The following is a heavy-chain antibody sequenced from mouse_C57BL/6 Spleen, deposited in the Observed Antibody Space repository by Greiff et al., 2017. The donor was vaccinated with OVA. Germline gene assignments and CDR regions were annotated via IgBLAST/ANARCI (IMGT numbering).Heavy chain of an antibody. CDR3: AREEGAMDY. V-gene: IGHV1-82*01. J-gene: IGHJ4*01. Sequence: VQRVESGPELVKPGASVKISCKASGYAFSSSWMNWVKQRPGKGLEWIGRIYPGDGDTNYNGKFKGKATLTADKSSSTAYMQLSSLTSEDSAVYFCAREEGAMDYWGQGTSVTVSS. CDR2: IYPGDGDT. CDR1: GYAFSSSW.